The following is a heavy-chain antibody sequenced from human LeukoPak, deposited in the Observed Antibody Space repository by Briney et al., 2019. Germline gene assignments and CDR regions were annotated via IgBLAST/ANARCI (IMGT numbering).Heavy chain of an antibody. CDR1: GFTFSDYY. V-gene: IGHV3-11*04. CDR2: ISSSGSTI. CDR3: ARGVIPAALYWFDP. D-gene: IGHD2-2*01. J-gene: IGHJ5*02. Sequence: AGGSLRLSCAASGFTFSDYYMTWIRQAPGKGLEWVSYISSSGSTIYYADSVKGRFTISRDNAKNSLYLQMNSLRVEDTAVYYCARGVIPAALYWFDPWGQGTLVTVSS.